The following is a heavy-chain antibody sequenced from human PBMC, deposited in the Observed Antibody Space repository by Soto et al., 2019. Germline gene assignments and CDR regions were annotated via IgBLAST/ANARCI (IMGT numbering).Heavy chain of an antibody. V-gene: IGHV1-69*13. D-gene: IGHD3-22*01. Sequence: ASVKVSCKASGGTFSSYAISWVRQAPGQGLEWMGGIIPIFGTANYAQKFQGRVTITADESTSTAYMELSSLRSEDTAVYYCATGRDYYDTSAYYSYNWFDTWGQGTLVTVSS. CDR3: ATGRDYYDTSAYYSYNWFDT. CDR2: IIPIFGTA. J-gene: IGHJ5*02. CDR1: GGTFSSYA.